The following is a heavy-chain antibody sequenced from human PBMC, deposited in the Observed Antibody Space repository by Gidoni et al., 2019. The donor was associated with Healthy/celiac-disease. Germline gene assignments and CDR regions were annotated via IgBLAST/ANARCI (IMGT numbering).Heavy chain of an antibody. Sequence: QVQLVQSGAEVKKPGASVKVSCQASGYTFTGYYMHWVRQAPGQGLEWMGRINPNSGGTNYAQKFQGRVTMTRDTSISTAYMELSRLRSDDTAVYYCARDIGSGRNPPVSYWGQGTLVTVSA. J-gene: IGHJ4*02. CDR2: INPNSGGT. V-gene: IGHV1-2*06. D-gene: IGHD6-19*01. CDR1: GYTFTGYY. CDR3: ARDIGSGRNPPVSY.